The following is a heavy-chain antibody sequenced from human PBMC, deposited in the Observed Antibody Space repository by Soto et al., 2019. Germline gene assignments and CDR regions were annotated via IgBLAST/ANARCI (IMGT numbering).Heavy chain of an antibody. CDR3: AKKSIVVVVAATGEDY. CDR1: GFTFSSYA. V-gene: IGHV3-23*01. D-gene: IGHD2-15*01. J-gene: IGHJ4*02. Sequence: EVQLLESGGGLVQPGGSLRLSCAASGFTFSSYAMSWVRQAPGKGLEWVSAISGSGGSTYYADSVKGRFTISRDNSKNPLYLQMNSLRAEDTAVYYCAKKSIVVVVAATGEDYWGQGTLVTVSS. CDR2: ISGSGGST.